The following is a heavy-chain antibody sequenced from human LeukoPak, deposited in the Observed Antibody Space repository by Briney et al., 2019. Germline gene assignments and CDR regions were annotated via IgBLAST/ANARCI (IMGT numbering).Heavy chain of an antibody. V-gene: IGHV1-8*01. D-gene: IGHD3-22*01. Sequence: GASVKVSFKSSGYTFTIINIYWVRQAKGQGNERMGGIISSSSNTGFAQKFQGRVTMTRDTSTTTAYMELSSLRSEDTAVYYCVRRADNYDSSAYSYWGQGTPVTVSS. CDR2: IISSSSNT. CDR3: VRRADNYDSSAYSY. CDR1: GYTFTIIN. J-gene: IGHJ4*02.